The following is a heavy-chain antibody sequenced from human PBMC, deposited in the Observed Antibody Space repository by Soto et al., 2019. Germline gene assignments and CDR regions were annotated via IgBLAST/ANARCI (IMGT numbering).Heavy chain of an antibody. D-gene: IGHD3-16*01. Sequence: NPSETLSLTCTVSGGSISSGGYYWSWIRQHPGKGLEWIGYIYYSGSTYYNPSLKSRVTISVDTSKNQFSLKLSSVTAADTAVYYCARVSAGGFYFDYWGQGTLVTVSS. CDR1: GGSISSGGYY. CDR2: IYYSGST. CDR3: ARVSAGGFYFDY. V-gene: IGHV4-31*03. J-gene: IGHJ4*02.